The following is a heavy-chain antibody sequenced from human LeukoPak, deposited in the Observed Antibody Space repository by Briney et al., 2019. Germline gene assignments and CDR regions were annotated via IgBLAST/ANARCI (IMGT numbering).Heavy chain of an antibody. D-gene: IGHD6-19*01. CDR3: ATPGAYSSGLYFDY. Sequence: SVKVSCKVSGYTLTELSMHWVRQAPGKGLEWMGGFDPEDGETIYAQKFQGRVTMTEDTSTDTAYMELSSLRSEDKAVYYCATPGAYSSGLYFDYWGQGPLVTVPS. J-gene: IGHJ4*02. V-gene: IGHV1-24*01. CDR2: FDPEDGET. CDR1: GYTLTELS.